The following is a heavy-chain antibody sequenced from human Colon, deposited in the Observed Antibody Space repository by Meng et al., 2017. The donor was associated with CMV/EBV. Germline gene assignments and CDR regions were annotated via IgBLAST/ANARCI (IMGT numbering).Heavy chain of an antibody. D-gene: IGHD2/OR15-2a*01. V-gene: IGHV3-21*06. J-gene: IGHJ5*02. CDR3: ARARGQLSFYL. CDR2: MMGGDSYK. CDR1: GFKFSDYR. Sequence: GESLKISCVASGFKFSDYRMNWVRQAPGKGLEWVSSMMGGDSYKYYAESVQGRFTISRDNAKNSVFLQMDSLRGDDTAIYYCARARGQLSFYLWGQGISVTVSS.